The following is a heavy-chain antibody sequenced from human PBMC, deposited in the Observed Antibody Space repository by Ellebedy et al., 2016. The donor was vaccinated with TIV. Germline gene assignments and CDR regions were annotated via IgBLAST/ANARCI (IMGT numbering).Heavy chain of an antibody. D-gene: IGHD3-10*01. Sequence: ASVKVSCKVSGYSLTELSMHWVRQTPGKGLEWMGGFDPEDGETIYAQKFQGRVTMTEDTSTDTAYMELSSLRSEDTAVYYCATRKGGEPRDFDYWGQGTLVTVSS. CDR2: FDPEDGET. CDR3: ATRKGGEPRDFDY. J-gene: IGHJ4*02. V-gene: IGHV1-24*01. CDR1: GYSLTELS.